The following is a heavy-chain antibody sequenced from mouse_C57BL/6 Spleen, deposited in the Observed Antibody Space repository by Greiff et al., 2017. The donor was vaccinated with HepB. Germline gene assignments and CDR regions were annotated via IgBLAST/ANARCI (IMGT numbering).Heavy chain of an antibody. J-gene: IGHJ2*01. CDR3: ARSGSSYDYFDY. Sequence: VQLQQSGPELVKPGASVKISCKASGYAFSSSWMNWVKQRPGKGLEWIGRIYPGDGDTNYNGKFKGKATLTADKSSSTAYMQISSLTSEDSAVYFCARSGSSYDYFDYWGQGTTLTVSS. CDR2: IYPGDGDT. V-gene: IGHV1-82*01. D-gene: IGHD1-1*01. CDR1: GYAFSSSW.